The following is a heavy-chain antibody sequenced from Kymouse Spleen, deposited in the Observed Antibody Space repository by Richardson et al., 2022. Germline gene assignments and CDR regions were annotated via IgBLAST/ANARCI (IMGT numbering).Heavy chain of an antibody. CDR1: GFTFDDYA. D-gene: IGHD1-26*01. Sequence: EVQLVESGGGLVQPGRSLRLSCAASGFTFDDYAMHWVRQAPGKGLEWVSGISWNSGSIGYADSVKGRFTISRDNAKNSLYLQMNSLRAEDTALYYCAKEVGATGYYYGMDVWGQGTTVTVSS. CDR2: ISWNSGSI. J-gene: IGHJ6*02. CDR3: AKEVGATGYYYGMDV. V-gene: IGHV3-9*01.